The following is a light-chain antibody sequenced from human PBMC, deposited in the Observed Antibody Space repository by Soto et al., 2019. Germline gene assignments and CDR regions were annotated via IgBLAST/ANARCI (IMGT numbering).Light chain of an antibody. J-gene: IGKJ2*01. CDR3: QQYGTTLYT. CDR2: AAS. CDR1: QSGSNNY. Sequence: EAVLTQSPGTLSLSPGERATLACRASQSGSNNYLAWYQQKSGQAPRVLIYAASRRATGIPDRFSGSASGTDFTLTISRLEPEDFAVYYCQQYGTTLYTFGQGTKLEIK. V-gene: IGKV3-20*01.